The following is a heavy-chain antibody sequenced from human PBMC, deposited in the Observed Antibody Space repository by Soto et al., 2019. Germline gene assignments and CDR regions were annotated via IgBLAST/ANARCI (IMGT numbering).Heavy chain of an antibody. CDR3: ARWDTAMGLYGMDV. V-gene: IGHV3-11*01. CDR2: ISSSGSTI. J-gene: IGHJ6*02. D-gene: IGHD5-18*01. Sequence: QVQLVESGGGVVQPGRSLRLSCSDSGFTFSDYYMSWIRQAPGKGLEWVSYISSSGSTIYYADSVKGRFTISRDNAKNSLYLQMNSLRAEDTAVYYCARWDTAMGLYGMDVWGQGTTVTVSS. CDR1: GFTFSDYY.